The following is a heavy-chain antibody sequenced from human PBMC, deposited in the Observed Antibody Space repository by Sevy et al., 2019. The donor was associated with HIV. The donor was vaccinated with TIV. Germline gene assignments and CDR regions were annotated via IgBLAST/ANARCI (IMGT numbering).Heavy chain of an antibody. J-gene: IGHJ5*02. CDR2: ISGSGGGT. Sequence: GGSLRLSCAASGFTFSSYAMSWVRQAPGKGLEWVSAISGSGGGTYYADSVKGRFTISRDNSKNTLYLQMNSLRAEDTAVYYCAKDLVLPGIAVAGTEGNWFDPWGQGTLVTVSS. D-gene: IGHD6-19*01. V-gene: IGHV3-23*01. CDR3: AKDLVLPGIAVAGTEGNWFDP. CDR1: GFTFSSYA.